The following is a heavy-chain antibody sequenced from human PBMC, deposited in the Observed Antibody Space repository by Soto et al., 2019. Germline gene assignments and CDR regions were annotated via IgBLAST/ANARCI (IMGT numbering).Heavy chain of an antibody. CDR3: TSHLGELSCPRAFDI. CDR2: IRSKTNSYAT. CDR1: GFTVSGSA. D-gene: IGHD3-16*02. V-gene: IGHV3-73*01. J-gene: IGHJ3*02. Sequence: EVQLVESGGGLVQPGGSLKLSCAASGFTVSGSAVHWVRQASGKGLEWVGRIRSKTNSYATAYAASVKGRFTISRDDSKNTAYLQMNRLKTEETAVYSCTSHLGELSCPRAFDIWGQGTMVTVSS.